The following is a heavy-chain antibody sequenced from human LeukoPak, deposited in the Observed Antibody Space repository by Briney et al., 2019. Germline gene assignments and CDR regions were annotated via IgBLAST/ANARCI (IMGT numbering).Heavy chain of an antibody. Sequence: ASVKVSCKVSGYTLTELSMHWVRQAPGKGLEWMGGFDPEDGETVYAQKFQGRVTITADESTSTAYMELSSLRSEDTAVYYCARFRADSGSSLHFDYWGQGTLVTVSS. J-gene: IGHJ4*02. CDR1: GYTLTELS. D-gene: IGHD1-26*01. V-gene: IGHV1-24*01. CDR2: FDPEDGET. CDR3: ARFRADSGSSLHFDY.